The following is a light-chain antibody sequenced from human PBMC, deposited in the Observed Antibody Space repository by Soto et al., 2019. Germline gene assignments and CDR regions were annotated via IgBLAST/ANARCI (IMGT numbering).Light chain of an antibody. Sequence: EIVLTQSPGTLSLSPGERATQSCRASQSISSGGLAWYQQKPGQAPRLLIYGASSRATGIPDRFSGRGSGTDFTLTINTLEPEDFAVYFCQQYDRSPETFGPGTKVDIK. CDR2: GAS. V-gene: IGKV3-20*01. CDR1: QSISSGG. CDR3: QQYDRSPET. J-gene: IGKJ3*01.